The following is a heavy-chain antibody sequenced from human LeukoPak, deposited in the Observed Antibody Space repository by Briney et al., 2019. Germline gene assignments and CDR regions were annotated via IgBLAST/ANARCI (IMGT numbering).Heavy chain of an antibody. J-gene: IGHJ4*02. D-gene: IGHD2-21*01. V-gene: IGHV3-74*01. CDR2: IKADGDGI. CDR3: ARERGVSHPFDY. CDR1: GFSFSSTW. Sequence: GGSLRLSCAASGFSFSSTWMHWVRQVPGKELVWVARIKADGDGIIYADSVKGRFAISRDNPRNTLYLQMNSLTAEDTAVYYCARERGVSHPFDYWGQGTLVTVSS.